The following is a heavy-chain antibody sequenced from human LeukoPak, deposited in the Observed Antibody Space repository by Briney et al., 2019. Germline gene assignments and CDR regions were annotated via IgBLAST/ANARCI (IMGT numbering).Heavy chain of an antibody. CDR1: GFTFRGYW. D-gene: IGHD2-15*01. CDR3: ARAIGGYNVMDV. V-gene: IGHV3-7*04. J-gene: IGHJ6*02. Sequence: GGSLRLSCVGSGFTFRGYWMGWVRQVSGKGLEWVANIKEDGSKKQYVESLKGRFPIARDNAKNSLYLQMNSLRVEDTGVYYCARAIGGYNVMDVWGQGTTVTVSS. CDR2: IKEDGSKK.